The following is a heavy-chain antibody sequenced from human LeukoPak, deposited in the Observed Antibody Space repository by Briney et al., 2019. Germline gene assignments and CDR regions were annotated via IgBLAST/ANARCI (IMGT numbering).Heavy chain of an antibody. CDR3: ARRAGAYSHPYDY. CDR2: IYSGGST. V-gene: IGHV3-53*01. Sequence: GGSQRLSCAASGLTVSRNYMSWVRQAPGKGLESVSVIYSGGSTYYAESVRGRFTISRDNSKNTLYLQMNSLRAEDTAVYYCARRAGAYSHPYDYWGQGTLVTVSS. D-gene: IGHD4/OR15-4a*01. J-gene: IGHJ4*02. CDR1: GLTVSRNY.